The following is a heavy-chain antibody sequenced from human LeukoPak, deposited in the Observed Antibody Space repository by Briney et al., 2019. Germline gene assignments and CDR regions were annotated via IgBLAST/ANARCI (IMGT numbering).Heavy chain of an antibody. D-gene: IGHD3-16*01. CDR3: AKEDYGDCGMDV. J-gene: IGHJ6*02. V-gene: IGHV3-23*01. Sequence: GGSLRLSCAASGLTFSSYTMSWVRQSPGKGLEWVSAISGSCGTTYYADSVKGRFTISIDNANNTLYLQMNSRRAEDTAVYYCAKEDYGDCGMDVWGQGTTVNV. CDR1: GLTFSSYT. CDR2: ISGSCGTT.